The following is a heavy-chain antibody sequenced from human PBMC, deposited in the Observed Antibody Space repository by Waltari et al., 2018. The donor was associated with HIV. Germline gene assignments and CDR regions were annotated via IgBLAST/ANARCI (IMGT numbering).Heavy chain of an antibody. Sequence: QVHLVQSGPEVKRPGASVKISCKAYGYTFINFDVNWVRQAAGQGPEWLGRMKPNNVNTWSPYIFGARGTLTRDSSEDAAYMEMSGIAPEDTTIYYCARNSSGKGDRYFYYGLDVWGQGTPVTV. CDR2: MKPNNVNT. V-gene: IGHV1-8*02. J-gene: IGHJ6*02. D-gene: IGHD3-22*01. CDR1: GYTFINFD. CDR3: ARNSSGKGDRYFYYGLDV.